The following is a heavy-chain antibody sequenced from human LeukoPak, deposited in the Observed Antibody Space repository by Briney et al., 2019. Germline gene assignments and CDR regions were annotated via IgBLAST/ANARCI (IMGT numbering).Heavy chain of an antibody. V-gene: IGHV4-4*09. CDR3: ARGLQRLALYYGMDV. D-gene: IGHD6-25*01. CDR1: GGSISSYY. CDR2: IYTSGST. Sequence: SEALSLTCTVSGGSISSYYWSWIRQPPGKGLEWIGYIYTSGSTNYNPSLKSRVTISVDTSKNQFSLKLSSVTAADTAVYYCARGLQRLALYYGMDVWGQGTTVTVSS. J-gene: IGHJ6*02.